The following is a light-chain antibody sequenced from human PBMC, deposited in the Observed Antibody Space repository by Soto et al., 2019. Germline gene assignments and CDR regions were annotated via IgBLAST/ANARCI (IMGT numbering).Light chain of an antibody. J-gene: IGKJ5*01. CDR2: GSS. CDR1: QSVSSSH. CDR3: QQYGSSPVT. V-gene: IGKV3-20*01. Sequence: EIVLTQSPGTLSLSPGERATLSCRASQSVSSSHLAWYQQKPGQAPRLLIYGSSFRSTGIPDRFSGSGSGTDFTLTISRLEPEDFAVYYCQQYGSSPVTFGRGTRLEIK.